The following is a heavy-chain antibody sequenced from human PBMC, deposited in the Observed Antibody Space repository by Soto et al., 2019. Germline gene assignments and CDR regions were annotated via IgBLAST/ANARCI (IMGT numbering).Heavy chain of an antibody. CDR3: ARDGLTFGGD. J-gene: IGHJ4*02. CDR1: GFTFGSFT. V-gene: IGHV3-21*06. Sequence: EVHLVEAGGGLVKPGESLTLSCAASGFTFGSFTLNWVRQAPGKGLEWVSSISSSSAYIYYAESVKGRFTIYRDNARSTLYLQMNSLRLDDTAVYFCARDGLTFGGDWGQGTLVAFSS. CDR2: ISSSSAYI. D-gene: IGHD3-16*01.